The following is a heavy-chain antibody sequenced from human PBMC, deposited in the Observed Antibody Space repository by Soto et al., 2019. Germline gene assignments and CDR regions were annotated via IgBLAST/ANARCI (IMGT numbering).Heavy chain of an antibody. CDR1: GYTFTSYG. Sequence: QVQLVQSGAEVKNSGASVKVSCKASGYTFTSYGFSWVRQAPGQGLEWMGWISASNGNTNYAQKLQGRVTMTTDTSTGTAYMELRSLRSDDTATYYCAHRPSGWYLFDYWGQGTLVTVSS. CDR3: AHRPSGWYLFDY. CDR2: ISASNGNT. D-gene: IGHD6-19*01. J-gene: IGHJ4*02. V-gene: IGHV1-18*01.